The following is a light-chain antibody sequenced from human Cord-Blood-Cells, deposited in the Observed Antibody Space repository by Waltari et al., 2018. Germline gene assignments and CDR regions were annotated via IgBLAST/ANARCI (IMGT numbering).Light chain of an antibody. CDR2: GAS. CDR1: QSVSSN. CDR3: QQYNNWPFT. J-gene: IGKJ3*01. Sequence: EIVMTQPPPTLSLSSGERATLSCRASQSVSSNLAWYQQKPGQAPRLLIYGASTRATGIPARFSGSGSGTEFTLTISSLQSEDFAVYYCQQYNNWPFTFGPGTKVDIK. V-gene: IGKV3-15*01.